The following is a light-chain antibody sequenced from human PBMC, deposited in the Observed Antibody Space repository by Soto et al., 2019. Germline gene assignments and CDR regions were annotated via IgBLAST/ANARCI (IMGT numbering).Light chain of an antibody. J-gene: IGLJ1*01. CDR1: SSDVGGYIW. Sequence: QSVLTQPASVSGSPGQSITISCTGTSSDVGGYIWVSWYQHHPGKAPKLIIYDVNIRPSGVSGRFSGSKSGNTASLTISGLQTEDEAEYYCVSYTSRSPYVFGSGTKLTVL. CDR3: VSYTSRSPYV. V-gene: IGLV2-14*01. CDR2: DVN.